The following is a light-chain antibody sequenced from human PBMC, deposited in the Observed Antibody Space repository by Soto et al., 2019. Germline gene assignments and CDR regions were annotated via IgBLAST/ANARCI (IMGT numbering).Light chain of an antibody. Sequence: QSALTQPASVSGSPGQSITISCTGTKSDVGNYNFVSWYQQHPGKAPKLMIYEVSNRPSGVSNRFSGSKSGNTASLTISGLQTEEEADYYCSSHTTSSTVLFGGGTKLTVL. CDR1: KSDVGNYNF. V-gene: IGLV2-14*03. CDR2: EVS. CDR3: SSHTTSSTVL. J-gene: IGLJ3*02.